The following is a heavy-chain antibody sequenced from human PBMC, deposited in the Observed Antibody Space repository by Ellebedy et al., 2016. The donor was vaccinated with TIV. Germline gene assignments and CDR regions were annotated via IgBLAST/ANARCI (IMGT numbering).Heavy chain of an antibody. D-gene: IGHD6-13*01. V-gene: IGHV4-39*01. CDR2: VYFTGTT. J-gene: IGHJ6*02. Sequence: MPSGTLSLTCTVSGGSISSRTRYWGWFRQTPEKGLEWIGTVYFTGTTYYNPSLSSRITISADTSNNQFSLKLTSVTAADTAVYYCATARRDPLYYGVDVWGRGTTVTVSS. CDR3: ATARRDPLYYGVDV. CDR1: GGSISSRTRY.